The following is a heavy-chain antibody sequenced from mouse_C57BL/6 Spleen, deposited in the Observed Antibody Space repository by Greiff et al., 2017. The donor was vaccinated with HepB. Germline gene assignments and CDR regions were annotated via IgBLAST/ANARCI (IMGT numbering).Heavy chain of an antibody. Sequence: QVQLQQHGAELVKPGASVKVSCKASGYTFTSYWMHWVKQRPGQGLEWIGRIHPSDSDTNYNQKFKGKATLTVDKSSSTAYMQLSSLTSEDSAVYYCAIPPIYYDYDGFAYWGQGTLVTVSA. D-gene: IGHD2-4*01. J-gene: IGHJ3*01. CDR1: GYTFTSYW. V-gene: IGHV1-74*01. CDR3: AIPPIYYDYDGFAY. CDR2: IHPSDSDT.